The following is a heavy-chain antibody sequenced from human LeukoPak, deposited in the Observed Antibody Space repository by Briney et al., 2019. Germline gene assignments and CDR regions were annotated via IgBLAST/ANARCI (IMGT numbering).Heavy chain of an antibody. J-gene: IGHJ6*03. CDR1: EFSVGSNY. CDR3: AKVRDTVTAMAYYMDV. Sequence: AGGSLRLSCAASEFSVGSNYMTWVRQAPGKGLEWVSLIYSGGSTYYADSVKGRFTISRDNSKNTLYLQMNSLRAEDTAVYYCAKVRDTVTAMAYYMDVWGKGTTVTISS. CDR2: IYSGGST. V-gene: IGHV3-66*01. D-gene: IGHD4-17*01.